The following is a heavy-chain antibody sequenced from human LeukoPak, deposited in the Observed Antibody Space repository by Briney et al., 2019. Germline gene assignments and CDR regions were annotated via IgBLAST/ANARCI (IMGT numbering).Heavy chain of an antibody. V-gene: IGHV1-2*02. CDR3: ARDSSLGDWLLYYYYGMDV. CDR1: GYTFTGYY. Sequence: ASVKVSCKASGYTFTGYYMHWVRQAPGQGLEWMGWINPNSGGTNYAQKFQGRVTMTRDTSISTAYMELSRLRSDDTAVYYCARDSSLGDWLLYYYYGMDVWGQGTTVTVSS. CDR2: INPNSGGT. D-gene: IGHD3-9*01. J-gene: IGHJ6*02.